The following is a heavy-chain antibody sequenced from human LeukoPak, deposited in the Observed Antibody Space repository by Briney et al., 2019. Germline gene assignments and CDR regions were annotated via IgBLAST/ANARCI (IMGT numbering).Heavy chain of an antibody. D-gene: IGHD2-2*01. J-gene: IGHJ5*02. V-gene: IGHV3-9*01. CDR2: ITWNSGTI. Sequence: GRSLRLSCAASGFTFDDYAMQWVRQAPGKGLEWVSGITWNSGTIGYADSVKGRFTISRDNAKNSLYLQMNSLRAEDTAVYYCARDLHIVVVPAANNWFDPWGQGTLVTVSS. CDR3: ARDLHIVVVPAANNWFDP. CDR1: GFTFDDYA.